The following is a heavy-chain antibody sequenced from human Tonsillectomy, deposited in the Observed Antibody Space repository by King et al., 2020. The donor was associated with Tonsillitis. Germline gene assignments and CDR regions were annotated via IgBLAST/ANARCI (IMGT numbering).Heavy chain of an antibody. J-gene: IGHJ3*02. CDR3: ARAHDYFGSESSWYFDI. D-gene: IGHD3-10*01. V-gene: IGHV3-48*01. Sequence: VQLVESGGGLVQPGGSLRLSCAASGFTFSTYSMNWVRQAPGKGLEWVSYISSSSSNIYYGDSVKGRFTISRDNDKNSLYLQMNSLRAEDTAVYYCARAHDYFGSESSWYFDIWGQGTSVTVSS. CDR1: GFTFSTYS. CDR2: ISSSSSNI.